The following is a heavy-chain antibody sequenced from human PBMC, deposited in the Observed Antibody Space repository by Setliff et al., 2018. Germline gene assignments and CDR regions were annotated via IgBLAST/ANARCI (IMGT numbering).Heavy chain of an antibody. Sequence: SETLSLTCSVSGGSIDSHYWSWIRQPPGKGLEWIGSIYYSGNTNYNPSLKSRVTISIDTSKNQFSLKLSSVTAADTAVYHCARGKTFFGAFIRAFDIWGQGTLVTVSS. CDR2: IYYSGNT. J-gene: IGHJ4*02. CDR3: ARGKTFFGAFIRAFDI. D-gene: IGHD3-3*01. CDR1: GGSIDSHY. V-gene: IGHV4-59*11.